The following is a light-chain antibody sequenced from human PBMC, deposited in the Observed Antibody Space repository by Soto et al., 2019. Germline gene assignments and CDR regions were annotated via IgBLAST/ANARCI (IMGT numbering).Light chain of an antibody. V-gene: IGKV1-39*01. J-gene: IGKJ4*01. Sequence: DIPMTQSPSSLSASVGDRVTITCRASQSISSYLNWYQQKPGKAPKLLIYAASSLQSGVPSRFSGSGSGTDFPLTISTLQPEDFATYYCQQSYSTPGTFGGGTKVEIK. CDR1: QSISSY. CDR3: QQSYSTPGT. CDR2: AAS.